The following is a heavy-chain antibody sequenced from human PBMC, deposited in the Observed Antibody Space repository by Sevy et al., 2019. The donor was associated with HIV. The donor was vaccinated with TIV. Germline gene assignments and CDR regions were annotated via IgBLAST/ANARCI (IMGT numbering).Heavy chain of an antibody. Sequence: GGSLRLSCAASGFTFSAYSMNWVRQAPGKGLEWVSIISSSSGTIYYADSVKGQFTISRDNAKSSLYLQMNGLRAEDTAVYYCARAGGDCYSKNECWFVSWGQGTLVTVSS. CDR3: ARAGGDCYSKNECWFVS. D-gene: IGHD2-21*01. CDR1: GFTFSAYS. CDR2: ISSSSGTI. V-gene: IGHV3-48*01. J-gene: IGHJ5*01.